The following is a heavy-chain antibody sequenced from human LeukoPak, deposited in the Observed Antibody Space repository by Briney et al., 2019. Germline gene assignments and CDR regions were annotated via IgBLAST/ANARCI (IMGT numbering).Heavy chain of an antibody. CDR2: ISSSGSST. Sequence: GGSLRLSCAASGFTFSDYYMSWVRQAPGKGLEWVSSISSSGSSTYYADSVKGRFTISRDNSKNTLFLQMSSLRAEDTAVYYCATQRSGWHYFDYWGQGTLVTVSS. V-gene: IGHV3-23*01. CDR3: ATQRSGWHYFDY. CDR1: GFTFSDYY. D-gene: IGHD6-19*01. J-gene: IGHJ4*02.